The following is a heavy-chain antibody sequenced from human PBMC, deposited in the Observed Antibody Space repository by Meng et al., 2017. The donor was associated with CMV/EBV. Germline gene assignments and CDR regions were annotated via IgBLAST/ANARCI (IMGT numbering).Heavy chain of an antibody. D-gene: IGHD3-22*01. CDR2: ISGYNGVT. Sequence: QVQLVQSGPEVKKPGALVKVSCKASGYTFNTFGISWVRQAPGQGLEWMGWISGYNGVTNYAPKMQGKVTMTTDPSTSTAYLELRSLRSDDTAVYFCARDASFYYDSTGYHSAYWGQGTLVTVSS. V-gene: IGHV1-18*01. CDR1: GYTFNTFG. CDR3: ARDASFYYDSTGYHSAY. J-gene: IGHJ4*02.